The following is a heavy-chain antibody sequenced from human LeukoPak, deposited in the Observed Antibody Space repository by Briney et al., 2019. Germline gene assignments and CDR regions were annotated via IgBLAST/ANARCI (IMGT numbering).Heavy chain of an antibody. Sequence: GGSLRLSCAASGFTFSSYAMSWVRQAPGKGLEWVSAISGSGGSTYYADSVKGRFTISRDNSKNTLYLQMNSLRAEDTAVYYCANDKWDWRSVGGDAFDIWGQGTMVTVSS. J-gene: IGHJ3*02. CDR3: ANDKWDWRSVGGDAFDI. CDR1: GFTFSSYA. CDR2: ISGSGGST. D-gene: IGHD1-26*01. V-gene: IGHV3-23*01.